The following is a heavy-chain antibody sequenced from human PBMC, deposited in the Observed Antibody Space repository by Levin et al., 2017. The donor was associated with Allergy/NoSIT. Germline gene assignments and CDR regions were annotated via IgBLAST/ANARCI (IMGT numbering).Heavy chain of an antibody. CDR3: AKGVLTGTTRVSSDY. Sequence: ETLSLTCAASGFAFSSYAMKWVRQAPGKGLEWVSVISGGGGTTYYANSAKGRFTISRDNSKKTLYLQMNSLRAEDTALYYCAKGVLTGTTRVSSDYWGQGTLVTVSS. J-gene: IGHJ4*02. V-gene: IGHV3-23*01. D-gene: IGHD1-7*01. CDR1: GFAFSSYA. CDR2: ISGGGGTT.